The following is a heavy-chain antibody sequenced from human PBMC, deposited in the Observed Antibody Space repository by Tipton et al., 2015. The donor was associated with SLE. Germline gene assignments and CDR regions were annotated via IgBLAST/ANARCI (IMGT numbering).Heavy chain of an antibody. CDR2: ITHSGGT. V-gene: IGHV4-34*01. Sequence: LEWIGEITHSGGTNYNPSLKSRVTISVDTSKNQFSLKLRSVTAADTAVYYCARVRLPRGTFIEGTYDWFDPWGQGTLVIVSS. J-gene: IGHJ5*02. CDR3: ARVRLPRGTFIEGTYDWFDP. D-gene: IGHD1-26*01.